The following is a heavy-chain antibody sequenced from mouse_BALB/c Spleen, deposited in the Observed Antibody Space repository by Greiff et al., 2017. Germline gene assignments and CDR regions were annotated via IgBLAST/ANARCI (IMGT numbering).Heavy chain of an antibody. CDR3: ARYVDWYFDV. J-gene: IGHJ1*01. CDR1: GYSFTGYF. Sequence: EVKVVESGPELVKPGASVKISCKASGYSFTGYFMNWVMQSHGKSLEWIGRINPYNGDTFYNQKFKGKATLTVDKSSSTAHMELRSLASEDSAVYYCARYVDWYFDVWGAGTTVTVSS. V-gene: IGHV1-20*02. CDR2: INPYNGDT.